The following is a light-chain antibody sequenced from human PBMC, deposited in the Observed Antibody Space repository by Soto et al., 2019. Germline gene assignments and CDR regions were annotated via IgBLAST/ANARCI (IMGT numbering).Light chain of an antibody. Sequence: EIVMTQSPATLSVSPGERATLSCRASQSVSSNLAWYQHKPGQAPRLLIYGASTRATGIPARCSGSGSGTEFTLTISSLQSEDFAVYYCHQRSKWPLTFGGGTKVEIK. J-gene: IGKJ4*01. CDR2: GAS. V-gene: IGKV3-15*01. CDR1: QSVSSN. CDR3: HQRSKWPLT.